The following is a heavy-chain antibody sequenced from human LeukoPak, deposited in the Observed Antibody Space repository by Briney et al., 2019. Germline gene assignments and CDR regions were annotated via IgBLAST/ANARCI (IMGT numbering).Heavy chain of an antibody. V-gene: IGHV3-23*01. CDR3: AKNPLRAAPGFFDY. CDR2: ISPSGGGT. D-gene: IGHD6-13*01. J-gene: IGHJ4*02. CDR1: GFTFSSYG. Sequence: GGSLRLSCAASGFTFSSYGMNWVRQAPGKGLEWVSGISPSGGGTYYADSVRGRFTISRDNSKNTLFLQMNSLRAEDTALYYCAKNPLRAAPGFFDYWGRGTLVTVSS.